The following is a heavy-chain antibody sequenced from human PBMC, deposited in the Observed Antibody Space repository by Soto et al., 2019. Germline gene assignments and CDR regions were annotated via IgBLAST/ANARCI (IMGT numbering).Heavy chain of an antibody. CDR3: ARASGDCGGDCYSAFGY. CDR2: IYYSGST. CDR1: GGSISSGDYY. Sequence: QVQLQESGPGLLKPSQTLSLTCTVSGGSISSGDYYWSWSRQPPGKGLEWIGYIYYSGSTYYNPSLKSRVTISVDTSKNQFSLKLSSVTAADTAVYYCARASGDCGGDCYSAFGYWGQGTLVTVSS. J-gene: IGHJ4*02. D-gene: IGHD2-21*02. V-gene: IGHV4-30-4*01.